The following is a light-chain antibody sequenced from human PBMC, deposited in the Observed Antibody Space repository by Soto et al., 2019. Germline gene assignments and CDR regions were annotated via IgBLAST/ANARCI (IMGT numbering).Light chain of an antibody. V-gene: IGKV3-11*01. Sequence: EIVLTQSPATLSLSPGERATLSYRTSQSVSSYLAWYQQKPGQAPRLLIYDASNRATGIPARFSGSGSGTDFTLTINSLEPEDFAVYYCQQYNNWPKMFGQGTKVEI. CDR3: QQYNNWPKM. CDR1: QSVSSY. CDR2: DAS. J-gene: IGKJ1*01.